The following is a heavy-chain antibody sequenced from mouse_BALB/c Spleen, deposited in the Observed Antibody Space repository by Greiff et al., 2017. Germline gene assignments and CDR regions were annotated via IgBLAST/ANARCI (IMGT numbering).Heavy chain of an antibody. D-gene: IGHD2-14*01. V-gene: IGHV1-7*01. CDR1: GYTFTSYW. J-gene: IGHJ2*01. Sequence: VQLQQSGAELGKPGASVKMSCKASGYTFTSYWMHWVKQRPGQGLEWIGYINPSTGYTEYNQKFKDKATLTADKSSSTAYMQLSSLTSGDSAVYYCARSNDRDDWGQGTTLTVSS. CDR2: INPSTGYT. CDR3: ARSNDRDD.